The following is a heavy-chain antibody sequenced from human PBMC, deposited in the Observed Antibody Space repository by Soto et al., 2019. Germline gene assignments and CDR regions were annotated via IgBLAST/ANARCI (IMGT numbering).Heavy chain of an antibody. CDR2: INGGNGNT. Sequence: QVQVVQSGAEVKKPGASVKVSCKASGYTFTSYALHWVRQAPGQRLEWMGWINGGNGNTEYSQKFQGRVTITRDTSASTAYMALSSLGSEDTAVYYCARGSWVWGVISFDYWGQGTPVTVSS. D-gene: IGHD3-10*01. CDR3: ARGSWVWGVISFDY. J-gene: IGHJ4*02. CDR1: GYTFTSYA. V-gene: IGHV1-3*01.